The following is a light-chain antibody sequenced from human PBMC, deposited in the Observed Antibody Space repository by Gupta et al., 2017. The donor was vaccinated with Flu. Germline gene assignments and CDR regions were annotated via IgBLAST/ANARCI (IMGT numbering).Light chain of an antibody. Sequence: DIQMTQSPSTLSASVGDRVTITCRASQSISSWLAWYQQKAGKAPKLLIYQASRLESGVPSRFSGSGSGTEFTLTISSLQPDDFATYYCQQDNNYRTFGQGTKVEIK. J-gene: IGKJ1*01. CDR2: QAS. CDR3: QQDNNYRT. V-gene: IGKV1-5*03. CDR1: QSISSW.